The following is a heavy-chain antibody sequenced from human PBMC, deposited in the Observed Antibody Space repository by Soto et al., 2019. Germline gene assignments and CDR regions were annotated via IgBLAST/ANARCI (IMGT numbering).Heavy chain of an antibody. Sequence: QVQLVQSGAEVKKPGASVKVSCKASGYTFTSYYMHWVRQAPGQGLEWMGIINPSGGSTSYAQKFQSRVSMTRDTYKSTVYMELSSLRTEDTAVYYCARETLYCTNGVCNYYYYYGMDGWGQGTTVTVSS. CDR3: ARETLYCTNGVCNYYYYYGMDG. D-gene: IGHD2-8*01. J-gene: IGHJ6*02. CDR1: GYTFTSYY. V-gene: IGHV1-46*01. CDR2: INPSGGST.